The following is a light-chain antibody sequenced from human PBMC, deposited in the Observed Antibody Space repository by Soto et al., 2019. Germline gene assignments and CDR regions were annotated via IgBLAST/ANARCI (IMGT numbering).Light chain of an antibody. CDR1: SSDVGGYNY. Sequence: QSALTQPRSVSGSPGQSVTISCTGTSSDVGGYNYVSWYQQHPGKAPKLMIYDVSKRPSGVPDRFSGSKSGNTASPTISGLQAEDEADYYCCSYAGSYTFVFGTGTKLTVL. CDR3: CSYAGSYTFV. CDR2: DVS. J-gene: IGLJ1*01. V-gene: IGLV2-11*01.